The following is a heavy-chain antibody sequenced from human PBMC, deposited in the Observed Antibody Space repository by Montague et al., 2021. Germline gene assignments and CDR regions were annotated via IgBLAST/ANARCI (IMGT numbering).Heavy chain of an antibody. CDR2: IKEDGTEK. D-gene: IGHD4-17*01. CDR3: SRAWVRSGFDS. J-gene: IGHJ4*02. Sequence: SLRLSCAASGFTFSSYWMIWVRQAPGKGLEWVASIKEDGTEKYYGDSVMGRFTISRDNAKTPLYLQMNALRAEDTAVYFCSRAWVRSGFDSWGQGTLVTVSS. V-gene: IGHV3-7*05. CDR1: GFTFSSYW.